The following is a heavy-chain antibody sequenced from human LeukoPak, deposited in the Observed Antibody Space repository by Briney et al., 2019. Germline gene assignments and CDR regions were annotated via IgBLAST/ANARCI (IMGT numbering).Heavy chain of an antibody. Sequence: GGSLRLSCAASGFTFSSYWMHWVRQAPGKGLVWVSRINSDGSSISYADSVKGRFTISRDNAKNTLYLQMNSLRAEDTAVYYCARDPSARDYDFWSGYSTGDAFDIWGQGTMVTVSS. CDR3: ARDPSARDYDFWSGYSTGDAFDI. V-gene: IGHV3-74*01. J-gene: IGHJ3*02. CDR1: GFTFSSYW. D-gene: IGHD3-3*01. CDR2: INSDGSSI.